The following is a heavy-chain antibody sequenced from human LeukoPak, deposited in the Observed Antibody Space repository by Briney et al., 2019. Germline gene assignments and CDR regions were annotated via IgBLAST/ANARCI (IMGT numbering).Heavy chain of an antibody. D-gene: IGHD3-10*02. CDR3: ASDHMLYAFHI. V-gene: IGHV4-59*08. CDR1: GGSISSYY. Sequence: SETLSLTCTVSGGSISSYYWSWLRQPPGKGLEWIGYIHYSGSTNNNPSLKSRVTISVDTSKNQFSLKLISVTAADTAVYYCASDHMLYAFHIWGQGTMVTVSS. CDR2: IHYSGST. J-gene: IGHJ3*02.